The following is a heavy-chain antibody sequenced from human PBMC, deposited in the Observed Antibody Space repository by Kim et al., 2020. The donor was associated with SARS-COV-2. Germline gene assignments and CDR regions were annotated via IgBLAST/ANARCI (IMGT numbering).Heavy chain of an antibody. J-gene: IGHJ5*02. V-gene: IGHV4-34*01. D-gene: IGHD3-9*01. Sequence: SETLSLTCAVYGGSFSGYYWSWIRQPPGKGLEWIGEINHSGSTNYNPSLKSRVTISVDTSKNQFSLKLSSVTAADTAVYYCARSLRYFDWLSHKNWFDPWGQGTLVTVSS. CDR3: ARSLRYFDWLSHKNWFDP. CDR2: INHSGST. CDR1: GGSFSGYY.